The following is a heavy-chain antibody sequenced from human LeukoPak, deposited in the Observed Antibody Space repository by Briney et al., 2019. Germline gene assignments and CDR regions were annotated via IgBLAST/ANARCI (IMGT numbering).Heavy chain of an antibody. Sequence: GASVKVSCKASGYTFTSYAMHWVRQAPGQRLEWMGWINAGNGNTKYSQKFQGRVTITRDTSASTAYMELSSLRSEDTAVYYCARAWRSSGWYVAAIPLDYWGQGTLVTV. CDR2: INAGNGNT. CDR3: ARAWRSSGWYVAAIPLDY. D-gene: IGHD6-19*01. CDR1: GYTFTSYA. J-gene: IGHJ4*02. V-gene: IGHV1-3*01.